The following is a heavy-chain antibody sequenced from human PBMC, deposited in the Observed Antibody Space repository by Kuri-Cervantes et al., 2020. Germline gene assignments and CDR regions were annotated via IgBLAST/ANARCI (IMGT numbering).Heavy chain of an antibody. Sequence: LRLSCTVSGGSISSGGYYWSWIRQHPGKGLEWIGYIYYSGSTYYNPSLKSRVTISVDTSKNQFSLKLSSMTAADTAVCYCARHRIAVAAVDYWGQGNLVTVSS. V-gene: IGHV4-31*03. D-gene: IGHD6-19*01. J-gene: IGHJ4*02. CDR3: ARHRIAVAAVDY. CDR1: GGSISSGGYY. CDR2: IYYSGST.